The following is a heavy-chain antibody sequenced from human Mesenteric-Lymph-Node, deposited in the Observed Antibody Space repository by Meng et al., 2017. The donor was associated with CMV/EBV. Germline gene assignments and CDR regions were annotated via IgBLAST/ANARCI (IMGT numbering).Heavy chain of an antibody. CDR3: ARAPERH. V-gene: IGHV3-30-3*01. CDR2: ISFFGDNE. CDR1: GFTFSDYA. J-gene: IGHJ4*02. Sequence: GGSLRLSCTASGFTFSDYAMHWVRQAPGRGLEWLASISFFGDNEDYADSVKGRFTISRDDSKNTLYLDMDSLRFDDTGVYYCARAPERHWGQGTLVTVSS. D-gene: IGHD5-24*01.